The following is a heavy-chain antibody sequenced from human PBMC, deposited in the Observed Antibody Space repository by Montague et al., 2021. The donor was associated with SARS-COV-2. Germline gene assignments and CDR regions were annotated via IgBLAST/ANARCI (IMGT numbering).Heavy chain of an antibody. D-gene: IGHD3-9*01. Sequence: PALVKTTQTPTLTCTFSGFSLSTSGMCVSWIRQPPGKALEWLALIDWXDDKYYSTSLKTRLTISKDTSKNQVVLTMTNMDPVDTATYYCARIRDYDILTGSYSGFDYWGQGTLVTVSS. CDR3: ARIRDYDILTGSYSGFDY. CDR1: GFSLSTSGMC. CDR2: IDWXDDK. V-gene: IGHV2-70*01. J-gene: IGHJ4*02.